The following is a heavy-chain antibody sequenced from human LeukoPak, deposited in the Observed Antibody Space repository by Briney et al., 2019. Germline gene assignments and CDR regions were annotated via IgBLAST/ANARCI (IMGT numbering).Heavy chain of an antibody. CDR2: ISYDGSNK. Sequence: GGSLRLSCAASGFTFSSYAMHWVRQAPGKGLEWVAVISYDGSNKYYADSVKGRFTISRDNSKNTLYLQMNSLRAEDTAVYYCAREDCSSTSCYYFGYWGQGTLVTVSS. D-gene: IGHD2-2*01. J-gene: IGHJ4*02. V-gene: IGHV3-30*04. CDR1: GFTFSSYA. CDR3: AREDCSSTSCYYFGY.